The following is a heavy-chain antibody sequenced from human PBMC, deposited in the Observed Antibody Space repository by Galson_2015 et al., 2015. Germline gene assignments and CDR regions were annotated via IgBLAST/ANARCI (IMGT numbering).Heavy chain of an antibody. CDR3: ARQILAYDFGSGYYPSIFDY. D-gene: IGHD3-3*01. CDR2: ISSTTTYI. J-gene: IGHJ4*02. Sequence: SLRLSCAASEFTFSSYYMSWVRQAPGKGLEWVSSISSTTTYIYYADSVKGRFTISRDNAKNSLYLQMNSLGAEDTAVYYCARQILAYDFGSGYYPSIFDYWGQGTLVTVSS. V-gene: IGHV3-21*01. CDR1: EFTFSSYY.